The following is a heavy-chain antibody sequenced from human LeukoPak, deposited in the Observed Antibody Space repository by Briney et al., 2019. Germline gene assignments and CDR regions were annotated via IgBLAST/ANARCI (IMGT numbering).Heavy chain of an antibody. CDR3: ARVGRFLNWFDP. D-gene: IGHD3-3*01. Sequence: AGGSLRLSCAASGFTFSSYAMSWVRQAPGKGLEWIGEINHSGSTNYNPSLKSRVTISVDTSKNQFSLKLSSVTAADTAVYYCARVGRFLNWFDPWGQGTLVTVSS. J-gene: IGHJ5*02. CDR1: GFTFSSYA. CDR2: INHSGST. V-gene: IGHV4-34*01.